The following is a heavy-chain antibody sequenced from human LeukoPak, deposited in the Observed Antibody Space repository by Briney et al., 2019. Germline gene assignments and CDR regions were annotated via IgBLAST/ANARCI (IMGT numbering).Heavy chain of an antibody. D-gene: IGHD6-6*01. CDR3: ARDPLGYSSSNYYYGMDV. CDR2: IYYSGST. CDR1: GCSISSYY. Sequence: SETLSLTCTVSGCSISSYYWSWIRQPPGKGLEWIGYIYYSGSTNYNPSLKSRVTISVDTSKNQFSLKLSSVTAADTAVYYCARDPLGYSSSNYYYGMDVCGQGTTVTVSS. J-gene: IGHJ6*02. V-gene: IGHV4-59*01.